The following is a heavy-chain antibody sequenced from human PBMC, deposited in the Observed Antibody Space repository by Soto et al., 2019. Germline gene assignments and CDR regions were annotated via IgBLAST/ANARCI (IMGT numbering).Heavy chain of an antibody. D-gene: IGHD1-1*01. CDR3: ARGGMVIIPTATAFDY. V-gene: IGHV4-4*07. Sequence: SETLSLTCSASGGSISPYYWSWIRQPAGKGLEWIGRIYASGSTNYNPSLKSRVTMSVATSKNQFSLKLTSVTAADTATYYCARGGMVIIPTATAFDYWGQGTLVTVS. J-gene: IGHJ4*02. CDR1: GGSISPYY. CDR2: IYASGST.